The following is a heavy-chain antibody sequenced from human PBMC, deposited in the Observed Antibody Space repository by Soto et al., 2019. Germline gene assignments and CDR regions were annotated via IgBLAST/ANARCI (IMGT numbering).Heavy chain of an antibody. CDR3: TTPSGTYCSGGSCYMYYYYMDV. J-gene: IGHJ6*03. Sequence: EVQLVESGGGLVKPGGSLRLSCAASGFTFSNAWMSWVRQAPGKGLEWVGRIKSKTDGGTTDYAAPVKGRFTISRDDSKNTLYLQMNSLKTEDTAVYYCTTPSGTYCSGGSCYMYYYYMDVWGKGTTVTVSS. V-gene: IGHV3-15*01. D-gene: IGHD2-15*01. CDR2: IKSKTDGGTT. CDR1: GFTFSNAW.